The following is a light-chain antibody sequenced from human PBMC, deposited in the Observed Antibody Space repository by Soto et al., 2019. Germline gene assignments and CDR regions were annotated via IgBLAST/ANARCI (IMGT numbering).Light chain of an antibody. Sequence: EIVLTQSPATVSLSPGERATLSCRASQSISSSLAWYQQKVGQAPSLLIYGASNRATGIPPRFSGSVSGTDFTLTISSLEPEDFAVYYCQQRYNWPLTFGQGTRLEIK. CDR1: QSISSS. V-gene: IGKV3-11*01. CDR2: GAS. CDR3: QQRYNWPLT. J-gene: IGKJ5*01.